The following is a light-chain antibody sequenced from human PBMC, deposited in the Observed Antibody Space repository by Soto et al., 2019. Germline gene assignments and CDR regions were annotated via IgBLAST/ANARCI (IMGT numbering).Light chain of an antibody. V-gene: IGLV2-11*01. CDR2: DVS. Sequence: QSALTQPRSVSGSPGQSVTISCTGTSSDVGDYNYVSWYQQHPGKAPKVMIYDVSKRPSGVPDRFSGSTSGNTASLTISGLQAEDEADYYCCSYAGSYTYVFGTGTKLNVL. J-gene: IGLJ1*01. CDR3: CSYAGSYTYV. CDR1: SSDVGDYNY.